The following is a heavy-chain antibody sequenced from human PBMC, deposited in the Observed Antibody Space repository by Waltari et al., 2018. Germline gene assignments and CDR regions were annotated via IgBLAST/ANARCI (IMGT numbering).Heavy chain of an antibody. CDR3: AKSYTGSLFGRLDP. V-gene: IGHV3-23*01. CDR1: GFTFTTYA. J-gene: IGHJ5*02. D-gene: IGHD1-26*01. CDR2: VSDSGDYT. Sequence: EVQLLESGGGLVQPGGSLRLSCVASGFTFTTYAMTWVRQAPAKGLEWVSGVSDSGDYTYYADSVKGRFTISRDNSRNTLYLQMNGLRVEDTAIYYCAKSYTGSLFGRLDPWGQGTLVTVSS.